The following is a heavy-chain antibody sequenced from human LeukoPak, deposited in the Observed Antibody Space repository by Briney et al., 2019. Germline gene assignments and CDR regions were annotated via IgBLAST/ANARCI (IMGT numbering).Heavy chain of an antibody. CDR3: VSAPGYSSGWYWFDP. CDR2: ISSNGGST. V-gene: IGHV3-64D*06. Sequence: GGSLRLSCSASGFTFSSYAMHWVRQAPGKGLEYVSAISSNGGSTYYADSVKGRFTISRDNSKNTLYLQMSSLRAEDTAVCYCVSAPGYSSGWYWFDPWGQGTLVTVSS. J-gene: IGHJ5*02. CDR1: GFTFSSYA. D-gene: IGHD6-19*01.